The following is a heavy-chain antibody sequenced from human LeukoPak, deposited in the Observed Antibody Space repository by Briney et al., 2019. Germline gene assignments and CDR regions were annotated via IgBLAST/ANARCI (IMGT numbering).Heavy chain of an antibody. Sequence: GGSLRLSCAASGFTFNIYSMNWVRQAPGKGLEWVSSISSSSSYMHYADSVKGRFTISRDNAKNSLYLQMNSLRAEDTAVYYCARDPAPGTRRVQHWGQGTLVTVSS. J-gene: IGHJ1*01. CDR2: ISSSSSYM. CDR1: GFTFNIYS. D-gene: IGHD6-13*01. CDR3: ARDPAPGTRRVQH. V-gene: IGHV3-21*01.